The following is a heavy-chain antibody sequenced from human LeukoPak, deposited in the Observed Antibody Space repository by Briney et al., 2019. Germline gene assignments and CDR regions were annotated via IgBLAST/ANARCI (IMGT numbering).Heavy chain of an antibody. V-gene: IGHV1-69*05. Sequence: SVKVSCKASGYTFTGYYMHWVRQAPGQGLEWMGRIIPIFGTANYAQKFQGRVTITTDESTSTAYMELSSLRSEDTAVYYCARDXTLSXGXXWGQXTLVT. D-gene: IGHD3-10*01. CDR3: ARDXTLSXGXX. CDR2: IIPIFGTA. J-gene: IGHJ4*02. CDR1: GYTFTGYY.